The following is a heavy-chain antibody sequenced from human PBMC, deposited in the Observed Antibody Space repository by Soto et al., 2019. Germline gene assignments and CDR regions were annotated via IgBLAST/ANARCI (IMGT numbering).Heavy chain of an antibody. CDR3: ARLTSSGWSYYYYGMDV. V-gene: IGHV5-51*01. CDR1: GYSFTSYW. Sequence: GESLKISCKGSGYSFTSYWIGWVRQMPGKGLEWMGIIYPGDSDTRYSPSFQGQVTISADKSISTAYLQWSSLKASDTAMYYCARLTSSGWSYYYYGMDVWGQGTTVTVSS. CDR2: IYPGDSDT. J-gene: IGHJ6*02. D-gene: IGHD6-19*01.